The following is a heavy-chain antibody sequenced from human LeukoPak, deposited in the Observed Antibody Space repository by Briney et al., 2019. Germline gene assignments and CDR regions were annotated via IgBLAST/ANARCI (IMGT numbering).Heavy chain of an antibody. V-gene: IGHV4-31*03. Sequence: SQTLSLTCTVSGGSISSGGNYWSWIRQSSGKGLEWIEHIYYSGSTYYNPSLKSRVTISVDTYKNQFSLKLSSVTAADTAVYYCARVDPTDGYSGYYFDYWGQGTLVTVSS. CDR3: ARVDPTDGYSGYYFDY. D-gene: IGHD5-12*01. CDR1: GGSISSGGNY. CDR2: IYYSGST. J-gene: IGHJ4*02.